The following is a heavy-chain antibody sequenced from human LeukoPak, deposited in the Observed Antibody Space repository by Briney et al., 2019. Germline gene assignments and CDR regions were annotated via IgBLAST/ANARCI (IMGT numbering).Heavy chain of an antibody. J-gene: IGHJ6*03. CDR3: ARPGSISYTGEYYYYMDV. Sequence: SVKVSCKASGGTFSSYAISWVRQAPGQGLEWMGGIIPIFGTAKYAQKFQGRVTITADKSTRTAYMELSSLRSEDTAVYYCARPGSISYTGEYYYYMDVWGKGTTVTVSS. CDR1: GGTFSSYA. D-gene: IGHD7-27*01. CDR2: IIPIFGTA. V-gene: IGHV1-69*06.